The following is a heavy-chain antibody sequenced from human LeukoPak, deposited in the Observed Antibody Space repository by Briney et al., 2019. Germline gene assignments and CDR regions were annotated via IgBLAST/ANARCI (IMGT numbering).Heavy chain of an antibody. CDR2: LYYSGST. D-gene: IGHD2-8*01. J-gene: IGHJ4*02. Sequence: PSETLSLTCTVCGASIRNSTYYWGWIRQPPGKGLEWIGSLYYSGSTYYSPSLENRVTISLDTSKNQFSLKLSSVTAADTAVYFCARLRDDNGAWYYFDSWGQGTLVTVSS. V-gene: IGHV4-39*01. CDR3: ARLRDDNGAWYYFDS. CDR1: GASIRNSTYY.